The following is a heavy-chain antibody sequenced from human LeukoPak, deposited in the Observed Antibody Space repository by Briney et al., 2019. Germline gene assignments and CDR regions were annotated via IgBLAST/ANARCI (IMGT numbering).Heavy chain of an antibody. CDR3: ARRAGGYSNPYDY. CDR1: GFNVSDNY. D-gene: IGHD4-23*01. V-gene: IGHV3-53*01. Sequence: GGSLRLSCAVSGFNVSDNYMSWVRQAPGKGLEWVSLIYSDDTTLYADSVKGRFTISRDISKNTLYLQMNSLRAEDTAMYYCARRAGGYSNPYDYWGQGILVTVSS. CDR2: IYSDDTT. J-gene: IGHJ4*02.